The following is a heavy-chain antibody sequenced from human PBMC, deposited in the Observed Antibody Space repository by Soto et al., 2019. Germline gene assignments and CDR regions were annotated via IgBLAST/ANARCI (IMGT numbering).Heavy chain of an antibody. CDR2: IYYSGST. J-gene: IGHJ6*02. Sequence: NPSETLSLTCTVSGGSISSYYWSWIRQPPGKGLEWIGYIYYSGSTNYNPSLKSRVTISVDTSKNQFSLKLSSVTAADTAVYYCARDSGLRFLEGDYYYYGMDVWGQGTTVTVSS. D-gene: IGHD3-3*01. V-gene: IGHV4-59*01. CDR3: ARDSGLRFLEGDYYYYGMDV. CDR1: GGSISSYY.